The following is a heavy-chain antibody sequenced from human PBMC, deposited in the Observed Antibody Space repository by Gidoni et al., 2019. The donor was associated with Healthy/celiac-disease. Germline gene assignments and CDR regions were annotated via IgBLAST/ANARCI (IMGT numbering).Heavy chain of an antibody. J-gene: IGHJ6*02. V-gene: IGHV1-8*01. CDR3: ARRDYDFWSGYYFYYYGMDV. Sequence: QVQLVQSGAEVKKPGASVQVSCKASGYTFTSYDNNWVRQATGQGLEWMGWMNPNSGNTGYAQKFQGRVTMTRNTSISTAYMELSSLRSEDTAVYYCARRDYDFWSGYYFYYYGMDVWGQGTTVTVSS. D-gene: IGHD3-3*01. CDR2: MNPNSGNT. CDR1: GYTFTSYD.